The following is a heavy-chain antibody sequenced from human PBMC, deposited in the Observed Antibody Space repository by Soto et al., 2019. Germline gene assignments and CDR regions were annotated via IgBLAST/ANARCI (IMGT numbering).Heavy chain of an antibody. J-gene: IGHJ4*02. CDR2: ISGSGGST. CDR1: GFTFSSYA. D-gene: IGHD3-10*01. Sequence: PGGSLRLSCAASGFTFSSYAMSWVRQAPGKGLEWVSAISGSGGSTYYADSVKGRFTISRDNSKNTLYLQMNSLRAEDTAVYYCAKDFSNIWFGEPCPSYWGQGTLVTVSS. CDR3: AKDFSNIWFGEPCPSY. V-gene: IGHV3-23*01.